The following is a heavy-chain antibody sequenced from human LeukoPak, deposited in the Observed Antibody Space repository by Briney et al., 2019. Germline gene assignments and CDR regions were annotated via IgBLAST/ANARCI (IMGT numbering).Heavy chain of an antibody. J-gene: IGHJ5*02. Sequence: TGGSLTLSCAPSGFIFSSYSMNWARHAPGRGLEWVSYISSSSSNIYYADSVKGRFTISRDNAKNSLYLQMNSLRAEDTAVYYCARPHYGGYDWSWFDPWGQGTLVTVSS. D-gene: IGHD5-12*01. CDR3: ARPHYGGYDWSWFDP. CDR1: GFIFSSYS. CDR2: ISSSSSNI. V-gene: IGHV3-48*01.